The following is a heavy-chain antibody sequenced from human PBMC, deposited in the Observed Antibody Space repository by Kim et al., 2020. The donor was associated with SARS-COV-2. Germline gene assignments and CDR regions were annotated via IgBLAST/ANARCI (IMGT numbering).Heavy chain of an antibody. CDR1: GFTFSSYA. CDR2: ISYDGSNK. V-gene: IGHV3-30-3*01. D-gene: IGHD1-26*01. Sequence: GGSLRLSCAASGFTFSSYAMHWVRQAPGKGLEWVAVISYDGSNKYYADSVKGRFTISRDNSKNTLYLQMNSLRAEDTAVYYCASQERELLTTEDYYGMDVWGQGTTVTVSS. CDR3: ASQERELLTTEDYYGMDV. J-gene: IGHJ6*02.